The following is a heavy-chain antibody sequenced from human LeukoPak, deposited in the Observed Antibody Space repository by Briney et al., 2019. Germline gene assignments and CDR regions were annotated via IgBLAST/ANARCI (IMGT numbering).Heavy chain of an antibody. J-gene: IGHJ4*02. D-gene: IGHD6-13*01. CDR2: INNNGRST. CDR1: GFTFSTYA. CDR3: VKGSMAAAGDILSSSFDY. Sequence: GGSLRLSCSASGFTFSTYAMHWVRQAPGKGLEYISTINNNGRSTYYADSVTGRFTISRDNSKNTLYLQMTSLRVEDTAVYYCVKGSMAAAGDILSSSFDYWGQGTLVTVSS. V-gene: IGHV3-64D*06.